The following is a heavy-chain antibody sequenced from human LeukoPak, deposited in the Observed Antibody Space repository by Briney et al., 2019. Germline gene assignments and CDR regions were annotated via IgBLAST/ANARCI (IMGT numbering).Heavy chain of an antibody. CDR1: GFTFSYYW. CDR2: MKQDGSEK. J-gene: IGHJ3*02. D-gene: IGHD3-3*01. V-gene: IGHV3-7*04. CDR3: ARGATLGEYYDFWSGQDPFDI. Sequence: HPGGSLRLSCAASGFTFSYYWMSWVRQAPGKGLEWVANMKQDGSEKYSVASVKGRFTISRDNAKNSLYLQMNSLRAEDTAVYYCARGATLGEYYDFWSGQDPFDIWGQGTMVTVSS.